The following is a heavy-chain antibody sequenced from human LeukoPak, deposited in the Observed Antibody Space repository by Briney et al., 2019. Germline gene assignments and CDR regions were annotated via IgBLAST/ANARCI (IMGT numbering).Heavy chain of an antibody. D-gene: IGHD5/OR15-5a*01. V-gene: IGHV4-59*08. CDR1: GGSISSYY. J-gene: IGHJ3*02. CDR3: VSSSVSAFDI. Sequence: PSETLSLTCTVSGGSISSYYWSWIRQPPGKGLEWIGYIYYSGSTNYNPSLKSRVTISVDTSKNQFSLKLSSVTAADTAVYYCVSSSVSAFDIWGQGTMVTVSS. CDR2: IYYSGST.